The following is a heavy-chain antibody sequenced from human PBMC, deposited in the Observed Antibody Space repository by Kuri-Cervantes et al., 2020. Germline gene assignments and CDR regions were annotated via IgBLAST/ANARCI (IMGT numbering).Heavy chain of an antibody. J-gene: IGHJ4*02. CDR2: INHSGST. D-gene: IGHD3-22*01. V-gene: IGHV4-34*01. Sequence: GSMRLSCAVYGGSFSGYYWSWIRQPPGKGLEWIGEINHSGSTNYNPSLKSRVTISVDTSKNQFSLKLSSVTAADTAVYSCARKGYYYSFRFDYWGQGTLVTVSS. CDR1: GGSFSGYY. CDR3: ARKGYYYSFRFDY.